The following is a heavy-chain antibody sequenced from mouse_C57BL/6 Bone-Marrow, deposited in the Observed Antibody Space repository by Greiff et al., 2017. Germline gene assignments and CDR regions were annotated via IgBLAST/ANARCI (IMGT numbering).Heavy chain of an antibody. CDR2: IHPSDSDT. V-gene: IGHV1-74*01. Sequence: QVQLQQPGAELVKPGASVKVSCKASGYPFPSYWMPWVKPRPGHGLEWIGRIHPSDSDTTSNQKFKGKATLTVDKSSSTAYMQLSSLTSEDSAVYYCAIRIRCYYAMDYWGQGTSVTVSS. CDR3: AIRIRCYYAMDY. D-gene: IGHD1-1*01. CDR1: GYPFPSYW. J-gene: IGHJ4*01.